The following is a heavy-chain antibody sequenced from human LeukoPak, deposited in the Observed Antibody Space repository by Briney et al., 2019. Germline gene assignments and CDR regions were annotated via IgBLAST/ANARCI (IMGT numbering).Heavy chain of an antibody. CDR2: ISSTNTYI. CDR1: GFSFSSHN. J-gene: IGHJ4*02. Sequence: GGSLRLSCAASGFSFSSHNMNWVRQAPGKGLEWVSSISSTNTYIDYADSLKGRFTISRDNANNSLFLQMDSLRAEDTALYHCARASTGGGRDYWGQGTLVTVSS. CDR3: ARASTGGGRDY. D-gene: IGHD1-14*01. V-gene: IGHV3-21*04.